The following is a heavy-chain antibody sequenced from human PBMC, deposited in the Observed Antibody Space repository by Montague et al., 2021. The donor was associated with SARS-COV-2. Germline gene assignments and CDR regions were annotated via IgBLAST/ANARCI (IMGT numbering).Heavy chain of an antibody. V-gene: IGHV4-4*07. CDR3: ARGDHPQSASWYFFDT. Sequence: SETLSLTCTVSGGSINYYYWHWLRQSAAKGLEWIGRINSSGNANYSPSLKSRVTMSVDTSQNQFSLKLNSLTAADTAVYYCARGDHPQSASWYFFDTWGQGALVTVSS. CDR1: GGSINYYY. D-gene: IGHD6-13*01. J-gene: IGHJ4*02. CDR2: INSSGNA.